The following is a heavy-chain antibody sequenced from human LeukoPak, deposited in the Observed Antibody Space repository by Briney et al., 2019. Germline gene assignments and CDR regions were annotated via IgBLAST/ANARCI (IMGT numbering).Heavy chain of an antibody. J-gene: IGHJ6*02. V-gene: IGHV1-46*01. Sequence: ASVKVSCKASGYTFTSYYMHWVRQAPGQGLEWMGIINPSGGSTSYAQKFQGRVTMTRDTSTSTVYMELSSLRSEDTAVYYCARDPPYCSSTSCPPGMDVWGQGTTVIVSS. CDR1: GYTFTSYY. D-gene: IGHD2-2*01. CDR2: INPSGGST. CDR3: ARDPPYCSSTSCPPGMDV.